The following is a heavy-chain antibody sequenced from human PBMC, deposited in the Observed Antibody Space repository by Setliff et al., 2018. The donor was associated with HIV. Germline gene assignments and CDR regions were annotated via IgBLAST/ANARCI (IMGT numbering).Heavy chain of an antibody. Sequence: KTSETLSLTCTVSGGSISIYYWSWIRQPPGKGLEWIGYIYYSGSTNYNPSLKSRGAISVDTSKNQYSLKLSSVPAAETAVYYCARDINMFYGNDGFEYFDLWGRGTLVTVSS. CDR3: ARDINMFYGNDGFEYFDL. CDR2: IYYSGST. CDR1: GGSISIYY. V-gene: IGHV4-59*01. J-gene: IGHJ2*01. D-gene: IGHD3-10*02.